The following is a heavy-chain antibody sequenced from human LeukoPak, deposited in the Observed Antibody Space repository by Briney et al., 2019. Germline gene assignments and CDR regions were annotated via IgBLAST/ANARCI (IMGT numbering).Heavy chain of an antibody. J-gene: IGHJ6*04. CDR1: GFTFSSYA. D-gene: IGHD1-1*01. CDR2: ISYDGSNK. Sequence: PGGSLRLSCAAFGFTFSSYAMHWVRQAPGKGLEWVAVISYDGSNKYYADSVKGRFTISRDNSKNTLYLQMNSLRAEDTAVYYCARDRGYNWNDYYYYYGMDVWGKGTTVTVSS. V-gene: IGHV3-30*04. CDR3: ARDRGYNWNDYYYYYGMDV.